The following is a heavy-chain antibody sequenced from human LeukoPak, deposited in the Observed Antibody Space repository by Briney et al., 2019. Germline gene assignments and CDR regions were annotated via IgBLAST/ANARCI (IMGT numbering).Heavy chain of an antibody. CDR2: INHSGST. Sequence: SETLSLTCTVSGASLSRYYWSWIRQPPGKGLEWIGEINHSGSTNYNPSLKSRVTISVDTSKNQFSLKLSSVTAADTAVYYCARGGAARKGYYYYYMDVWGKGTTVTVSS. J-gene: IGHJ6*03. CDR1: GASLSRYY. CDR3: ARGGAARKGYYYYYMDV. D-gene: IGHD6-13*01. V-gene: IGHV4-34*01.